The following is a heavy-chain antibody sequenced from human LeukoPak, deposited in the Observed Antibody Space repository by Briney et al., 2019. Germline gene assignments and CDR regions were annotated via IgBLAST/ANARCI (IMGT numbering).Heavy chain of an antibody. V-gene: IGHV1-69*13. J-gene: IGHJ3*02. CDR3: ARERYNWNPSAFDI. Sequence: SVKVSCKASGGTFSSYAISWVRQAPGQGLEWMGGIIPIFGTANHAQKFQGRVTITADESTSTAYMELSSLRSEDTAVYYCARERYNWNPSAFDIWGQGTMVTVSS. CDR2: IIPIFGTA. CDR1: GGTFSSYA. D-gene: IGHD1-20*01.